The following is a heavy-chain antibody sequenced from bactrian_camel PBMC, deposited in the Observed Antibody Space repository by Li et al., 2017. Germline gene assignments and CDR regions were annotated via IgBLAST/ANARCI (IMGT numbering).Heavy chain of an antibody. J-gene: IGHJ6*01. D-gene: IGHD3*01. CDR2: IDTDGTT. CDR3: AAAPDPWECTIIWGYFAY. V-gene: IGHV3S53*01. CDR1: ENAYLRWC. Sequence: QVQLVESGGGSVQAGGSLRLSCVASENAYLRWCMGWFRQAPGKERERVAAIDTDGTTKYGDAVKGRFTISKDSSKNTLYLQMDSLTVEDTATYVCAAAPDPWECTIIWGYFAYWGKGTQVTVS.